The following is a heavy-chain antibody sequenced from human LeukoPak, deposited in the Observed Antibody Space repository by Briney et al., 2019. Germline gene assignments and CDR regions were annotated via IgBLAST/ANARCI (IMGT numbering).Heavy chain of an antibody. CDR2: IYWDDDK. J-gene: IGHJ4*02. CDR3: AHRPSGSYYMDLLVYVY. CDR1: GFSLSTSGVG. D-gene: IGHD3-10*01. V-gene: IGHV2-5*02. Sequence: SGPTLLKPTHTLTLTCTFSGFSLSTSGVGVGWIRQPPGKALEWLALIYWDDDKRYSPSLKSRLTITKDTSKNQVVLTMTNMDPVDTATYYCAHRPSGSYYMDLLVYVYWGQGTLVTVSS.